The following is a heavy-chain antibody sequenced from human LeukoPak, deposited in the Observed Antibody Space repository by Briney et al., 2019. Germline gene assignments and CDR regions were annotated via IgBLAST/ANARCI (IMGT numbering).Heavy chain of an antibody. CDR3: ASSKISYYYDSSGSPDAFDI. CDR1: GGSFSGYY. CDR2: IYYSGST. Sequence: PSETLSLTCAVYGGSFSGYYWSWIRQPPGKGLEWIGYIYYSGSTNYNPSLKSRVTISVDTSKNQFSLKLSSVTAADTAVYYCASSKISYYYDSSGSPDAFDIWGQGTMVTVSS. D-gene: IGHD3-22*01. V-gene: IGHV4-59*08. J-gene: IGHJ3*02.